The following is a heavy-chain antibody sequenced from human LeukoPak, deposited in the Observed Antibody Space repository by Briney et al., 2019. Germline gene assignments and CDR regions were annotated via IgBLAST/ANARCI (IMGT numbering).Heavy chain of an antibody. J-gene: IGHJ4*02. CDR3: ARDLRDPRGDSYGYPGGYFDY. V-gene: IGHV1-45*02. CDR2: ITPFNGNT. D-gene: IGHD5-18*01. CDR1: GYTFTYRY. Sequence: ASVKVSCKASGYTFTYRYLHWVRQAPGQALAWMGWITPFNGNTNYAHKFQDRFTITRDRSMSTAYMELSRLRSDGTAVYYCARDLRDPRGDSYGYPGGYFDYWGQGTLVTVSS.